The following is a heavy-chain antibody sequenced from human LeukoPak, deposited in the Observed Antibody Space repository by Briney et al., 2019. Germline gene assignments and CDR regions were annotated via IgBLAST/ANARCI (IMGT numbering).Heavy chain of an antibody. D-gene: IGHD3-22*01. J-gene: IGHJ4*02. Sequence: PSETLSLTCAVYGGSFSDYYWSWIRQPPGKALEWIGEINHSGSTNYNPSLKSRVTISVDTSKNQFSLKLSSVTAADSAVYYCARFANLAPNYDSSGYFYFDYWGQGTLVTVSS. CDR2: INHSGST. CDR1: GGSFSDYY. CDR3: ARFANLAPNYDSSGYFYFDY. V-gene: IGHV4-34*01.